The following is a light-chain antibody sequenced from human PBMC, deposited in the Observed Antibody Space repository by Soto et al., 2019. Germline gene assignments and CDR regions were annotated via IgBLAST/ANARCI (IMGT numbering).Light chain of an antibody. V-gene: IGKV3-20*01. J-gene: IGKJ1*01. CDR2: AAS. CDR1: QTGDSRY. Sequence: EIVLTQSPGTLSLSPGETATLSGRASQTGDSRYLAWDQQKRGQAPRLLIYAASSRATGVPDRFSGSGSGTDFTLTIRRLEPEDFAVYYCQQYDSTVWTFGQGTKVDIK. CDR3: QQYDSTVWT.